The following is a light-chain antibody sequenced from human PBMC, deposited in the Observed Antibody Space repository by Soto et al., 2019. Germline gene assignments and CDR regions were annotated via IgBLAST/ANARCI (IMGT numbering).Light chain of an antibody. CDR3: TSYAGGNNI. CDR2: EVN. V-gene: IGLV2-8*01. Sequence: QSALTQPPSASGSPGQSVTISCTGTSSDVGGYNYVSWYQQYPGKVPKLMVYEVNKRPSGVPDRFSGSKSGNTASLTVSGLQAEDEADYYGTSYAGGNNIVGTGTKVTVL. J-gene: IGLJ1*01. CDR1: SSDVGGYNY.